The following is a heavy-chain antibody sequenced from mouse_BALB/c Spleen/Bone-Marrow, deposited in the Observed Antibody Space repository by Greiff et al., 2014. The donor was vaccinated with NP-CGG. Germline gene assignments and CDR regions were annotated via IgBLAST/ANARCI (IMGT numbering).Heavy chain of an antibody. D-gene: IGHD1-1*01. J-gene: IGHJ3*01. CDR2: IDPANVNT. CDR1: DFNIKDAY. CDR3: AVYYYGRSSFAY. Sequence: VQLQQSGAELVKPGASVKLSCTASDFNIKDAYMHWVKQRPEQGLEWIGRIDPANVNTKYDTKLQGKATITADTSSNTAYLLLSSLTSEDTAVYYCAVYYYGRSSFAYWGQRTLVTVSA. V-gene: IGHV14-3*02.